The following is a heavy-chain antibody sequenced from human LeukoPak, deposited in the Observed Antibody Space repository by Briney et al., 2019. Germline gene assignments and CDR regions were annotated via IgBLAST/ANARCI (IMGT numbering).Heavy chain of an antibody. J-gene: IGHJ6*03. D-gene: IGHD3-22*01. CDR3: ARDPYYYDSSGYYSYYYYYMDV. Sequence: PGGSLRLSCAASGFTFSNYSMNWVRQAPGKGLEWVSYISSSSNTIYYADSVKGRFTISRDNAQKSLYLQMNSLRAEDTAVYYCARDPYYYDSSGYYSYYYYYMDVWGKGTTVTVSS. CDR2: ISSSSNTI. V-gene: IGHV3-48*01. CDR1: GFTFSNYS.